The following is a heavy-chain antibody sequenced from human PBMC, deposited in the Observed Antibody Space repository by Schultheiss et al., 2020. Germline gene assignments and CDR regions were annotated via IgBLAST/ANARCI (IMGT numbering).Heavy chain of an antibody. CDR2: IYSGGST. CDR3: AKDRFEY. V-gene: IGHV3-23*03. J-gene: IGHJ4*02. CDR1: GFTFSSYA. Sequence: GGSLRLSCAASGFTFSSYAMGLVRQAPGKGLEWVSVIYSGGSTYYADSVKGRFTISRDNSKNTLYLQMNSLRAEDTAVYYCAKDRFEYWGQGTLVTVSS. D-gene: IGHD3-10*01.